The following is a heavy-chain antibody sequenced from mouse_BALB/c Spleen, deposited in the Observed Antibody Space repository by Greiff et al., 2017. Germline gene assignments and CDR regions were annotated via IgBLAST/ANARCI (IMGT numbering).Heavy chain of an antibody. D-gene: IGHD1-1*01. J-gene: IGHJ1*01. CDR1: GYAFSSYW. V-gene: IGHV1-80*01. Sequence: QVQLQQSGAELVRPGSSVKISCKASGYAFSSYWMNWVKQRPGQGLEWIGQIYPGDGDTNYNGKFKGKATLTADKSSSTAYMQLSSLTSEDSAVYFCAAVLRSYWYFDVWGAGTTVTVSS. CDR2: IYPGDGDT. CDR3: AAVLRSYWYFDV.